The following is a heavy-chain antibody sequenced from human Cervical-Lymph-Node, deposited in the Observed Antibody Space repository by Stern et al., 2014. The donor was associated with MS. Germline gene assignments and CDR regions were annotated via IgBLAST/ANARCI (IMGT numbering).Heavy chain of an antibody. CDR2: IAPVFDKA. V-gene: IGHV1-69*06. Sequence: QMQLVQSGAEVKKPGSSVKVSCKGSGDTFSRNAISWVRQAPGQGLEWMGAIAPVFDKANYAQQFQGSVTITADNSTSTAYMDLLSLISQDTPVYYCAQEHYVGNFDFWGQGTLVTVSS. D-gene: IGHD4-23*01. J-gene: IGHJ4*02. CDR3: AQEHYVGNFDF. CDR1: GDTFSRNA.